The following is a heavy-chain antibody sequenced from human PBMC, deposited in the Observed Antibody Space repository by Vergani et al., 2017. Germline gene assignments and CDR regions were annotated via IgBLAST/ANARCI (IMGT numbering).Heavy chain of an antibody. CDR1: GFTFSSYA. CDR2: ISYDGSNK. J-gene: IGHJ6*03. V-gene: IGHV3-30-3*01. CDR3: ARDKLPYYYYYYMDV. Sequence: QVQLVESGGGVVQPGRSLRLSCAASGFTFSSYAMHWVRQAPGKGLEWVAVISYDGSNKYYADSVKGRFTISRDNSKNSLYLQMNSLRAEDTAVYYCARDKLPYYYYYYMDVWGKGTTVTVSS. D-gene: IGHD2-21*01.